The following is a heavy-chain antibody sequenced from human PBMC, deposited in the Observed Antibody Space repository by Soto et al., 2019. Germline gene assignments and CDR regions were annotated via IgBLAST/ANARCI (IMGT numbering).Heavy chain of an antibody. CDR3: ARDVRGIFDD. CDR1: GDSRSGSYW. V-gene: IGHV4-4*02. CDR2: IYHSETT. Sequence: SETLSLTCAVSGDSRSGSYWWSWVRQPPGKGLEWIGAIYHSETTNYNPSLKSRVTLSMDKSKHQFSLMLTSVTAADTDVDFCARDVRGIFDDWGHGILVTVSS. J-gene: IGHJ4*01.